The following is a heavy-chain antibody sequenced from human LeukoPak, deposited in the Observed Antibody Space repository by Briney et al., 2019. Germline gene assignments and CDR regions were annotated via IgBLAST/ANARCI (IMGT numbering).Heavy chain of an antibody. Sequence: GGSLRLSCAASGFTFSSYGMHWVRQAPGKGLEWVAAISYDGRNKAYVDSVKGRFTISRDNSKNTLYLQMNSLRAEDTAVYYCAKDRGYSHGFEYWGQGTLVTVSS. CDR3: AKDRGYSHGFEY. D-gene: IGHD5-12*01. CDR2: ISYDGRNK. CDR1: GFTFSSYG. J-gene: IGHJ4*02. V-gene: IGHV3-30*18.